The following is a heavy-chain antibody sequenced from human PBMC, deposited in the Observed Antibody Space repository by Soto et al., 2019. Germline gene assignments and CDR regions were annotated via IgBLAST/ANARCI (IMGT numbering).Heavy chain of an antibody. CDR3: ARVGKLELQGGAFDI. CDR1: CGSITSYY. D-gene: IGHD1-7*01. J-gene: IGHJ3*02. V-gene: IGHV4-4*07. Sequence: SETLSLTCTFSCGSITSYYWSWIRQPAGKGLEWIGRIYTSGSTNYNPSLKSRVTMSVDTSKNQFSLKLSSVTAADTAVYYCARVGKLELQGGAFDIWGQGTMVTVSS. CDR2: IYTSGST.